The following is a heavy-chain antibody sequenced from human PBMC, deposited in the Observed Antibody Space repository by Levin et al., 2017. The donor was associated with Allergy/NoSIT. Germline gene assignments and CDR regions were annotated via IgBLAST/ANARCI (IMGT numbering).Heavy chain of an antibody. CDR2: ISFDGSKT. Sequence: GGALRLSCAASGFTFSNYVLHWVRQAPGKGLEWVALISFDGSKTHFAASVKGRFTISRDNSKNTAYLQMSSLKTEDTAVYFCARDRNYYGSGTFAGGPFDYWGQGTLVTVSS. CDR1: GFTFSNYV. J-gene: IGHJ4*02. D-gene: IGHD3-10*01. CDR3: ARDRNYYGSGTFAGGPFDY. V-gene: IGHV3-30-3*01.